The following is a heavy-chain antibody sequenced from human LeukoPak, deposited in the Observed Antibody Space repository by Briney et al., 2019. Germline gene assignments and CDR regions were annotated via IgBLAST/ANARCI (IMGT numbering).Heavy chain of an antibody. CDR3: ARDSDILTGYYPSFDY. V-gene: IGHV3-21*01. D-gene: IGHD3-9*01. J-gene: IGHJ4*02. CDR2: ISSSSSYI. CDR1: GFTFSSYS. Sequence: GGSLRLSCAASGFTFSSYSMNWVRQAPGKGLEWVSSISSSSSYIYYADSVKGRFTISRDNAKNSLYLQMNSLRAEDTAAYYCARDSDILTGYYPSFDYWGQGTLVTVSS.